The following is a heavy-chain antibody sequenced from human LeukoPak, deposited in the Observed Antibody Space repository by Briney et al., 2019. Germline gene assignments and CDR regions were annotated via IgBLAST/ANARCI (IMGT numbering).Heavy chain of an antibody. CDR1: GYTFTSYD. J-gene: IGHJ4*02. CDR2: MNPNSGNT. D-gene: IGHD3-10*01. V-gene: IGHV1-8*01. CDR3: ARHLLWFGELAYGY. Sequence: ASVKVSCKASGYTFTSYDINWVRQATGQGLEWMGWMNPNSGNTGYAQKFQGRVTMTRNTSISTAYMELSSLRSEDTAVYYCARHLLWFGELAYGYWGQGTLVTVSS.